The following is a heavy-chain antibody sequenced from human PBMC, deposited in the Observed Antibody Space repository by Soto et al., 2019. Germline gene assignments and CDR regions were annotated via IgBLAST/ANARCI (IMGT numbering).Heavy chain of an antibody. CDR1: GFTFSSYS. CDR3: ARNYSSYGPFDY. D-gene: IGHD5-18*01. CDR2: ISSSSSYI. Sequence: PGGSLRLSCAGSGFTFSSYSMNWVRQAPGKGLEWVSSISSSSSYIYYADSVKGRFTISRDNAKNSLYLQMNSLRAEDTAVYYCARNYSSYGPFDYWGQGTLVTVSS. V-gene: IGHV3-21*01. J-gene: IGHJ4*02.